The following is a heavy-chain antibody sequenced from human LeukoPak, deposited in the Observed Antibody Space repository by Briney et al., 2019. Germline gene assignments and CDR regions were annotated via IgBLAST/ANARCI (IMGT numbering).Heavy chain of an antibody. CDR1: GGSISSGGYY. Sequence: SQTLSLTCTVSGGSISSGGYYWSWIRQPPGKGLEWIGSIYHSGSTYYNPSLKSRVTISVDTSKNQFSLKLSSVTAADTAVYYCARVRKGVVVTAITTFDYWGQGTLVTVSS. D-gene: IGHD2-21*02. CDR3: ARVRKGVVVTAITTFDY. V-gene: IGHV4-39*07. J-gene: IGHJ4*02. CDR2: IYHSGST.